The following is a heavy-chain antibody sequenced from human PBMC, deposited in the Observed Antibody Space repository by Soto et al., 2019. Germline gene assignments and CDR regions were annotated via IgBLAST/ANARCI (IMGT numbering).Heavy chain of an antibody. CDR2: IDWDDDK. V-gene: IGHV2-70*11. J-gene: IGHJ4*02. CDR3: ARISAPDGPQFDY. CDR1: GLSLSTSGVS. D-gene: IGHD6-13*01. Sequence: ESGPTLVNPTQTLTLTCTLSGLSLSTSGVSVSWIRQPPGKALEWLARIDWDDDKYYSTSLKTRLTISKDTTKNQVVLSMTNMDPVDTATYYCARISAPDGPQFDYWGQGTLVTVSS.